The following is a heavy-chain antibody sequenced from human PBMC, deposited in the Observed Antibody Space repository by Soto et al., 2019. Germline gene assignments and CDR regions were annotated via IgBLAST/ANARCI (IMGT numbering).Heavy chain of an antibody. D-gene: IGHD2-21*02. CDR1: GFSFSDYS. CDR2: ISSSSDNT. J-gene: IGHJ4*02. Sequence: GGSLRLSCVASGFSFSDYSMNWVRQAPGKGLQWVSYISSSSDNTYYADSVKGRFTVSRDNAKNALFLQMDSLRDDDTATYYCARLPKGSLVTAWGQGTRVTVSS. V-gene: IGHV3-48*02. CDR3: ARLPKGSLVTA.